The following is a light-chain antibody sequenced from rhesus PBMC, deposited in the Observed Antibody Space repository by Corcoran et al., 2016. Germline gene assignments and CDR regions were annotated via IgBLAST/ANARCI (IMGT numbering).Light chain of an antibody. V-gene: IGKV1-33*02. CDR3: QQHTSNPCS. CDR2: AAS. CDR1: QGISKS. Sequence: DIQMTQSPSSLSASAGDTVTITFQASQGISKSVAWYQQKPGTAPNLLIYAASRLQSGVPSRGSGSGSGTVFTLPISSLQPDDFATYYCQQHTSNPCSFGQVTKVELK. J-gene: IGKJ2*01.